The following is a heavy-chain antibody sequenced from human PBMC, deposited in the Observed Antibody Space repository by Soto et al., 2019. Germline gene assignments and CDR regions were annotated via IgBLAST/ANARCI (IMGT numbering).Heavy chain of an antibody. CDR2: IDWNDDK. D-gene: IGHD6-19*01. Sequence: SGPTLVNPTQTLTLTCPFSGVSLSTSGLSVSWIRQPPGKALEWLALIDWNDDKYYSTSLKTRLTISKDTSKTQVVLTMTNLDPVDTATYYCARSSVSYYHYGIDVSGQGTTVTV. V-gene: IGHV2-70*01. J-gene: IGHJ6*02. CDR3: ARSSVSYYHYGIDV. CDR1: GVSLSTSGLS.